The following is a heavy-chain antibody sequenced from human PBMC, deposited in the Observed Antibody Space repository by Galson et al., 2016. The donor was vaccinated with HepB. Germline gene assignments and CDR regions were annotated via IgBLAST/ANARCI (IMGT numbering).Heavy chain of an antibody. J-gene: IGHJ4*02. CDR1: GGTFSNYP. Sequence: SVKVSCKASGGTFSNYPISWVRQAPGQGLEWMGGIIPIFDTANYAQKFQGRVTITADKSTTTAYMELSSLRSENTAVYYCAILSGITVVGTGYWGQGTLVTVSS. D-gene: IGHD6-19*01. CDR3: AILSGITVVGTGY. V-gene: IGHV1-69*06. CDR2: IIPIFDTA.